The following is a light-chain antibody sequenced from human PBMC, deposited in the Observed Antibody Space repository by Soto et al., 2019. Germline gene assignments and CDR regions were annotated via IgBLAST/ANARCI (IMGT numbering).Light chain of an antibody. CDR1: QSVSRNY. Sequence: EIVLTQSPGTLSSSPGERVTLSCRASQSVSRNYLAWYQQKPGQAPRLLIYGASSRATGIPDKFTGSGSGADFTLTITRLEPEDFALYFCQQYGSTPLTFGGGTKVDIK. CDR3: QQYGSTPLT. CDR2: GAS. J-gene: IGKJ4*01. V-gene: IGKV3-20*01.